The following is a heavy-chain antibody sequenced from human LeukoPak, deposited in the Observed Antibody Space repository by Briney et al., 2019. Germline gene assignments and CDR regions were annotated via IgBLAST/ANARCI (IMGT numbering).Heavy chain of an antibody. CDR3: AKNTIGAPGTPAEHFQH. CDR1: GFTFSNYA. V-gene: IGHV3-23*01. Sequence: PGGSLRLSCAGSGFTFSNYAMSWVRQAPGKGLEWVSAISGYGGSTYYADSVKGRFTISRDSSKNTLYLQMDSLRAEDTAVYYCAKNTIGAPGTPAEHFQHWGQGTLVTVSS. J-gene: IGHJ1*01. D-gene: IGHD6-13*01. CDR2: ISGYGGST.